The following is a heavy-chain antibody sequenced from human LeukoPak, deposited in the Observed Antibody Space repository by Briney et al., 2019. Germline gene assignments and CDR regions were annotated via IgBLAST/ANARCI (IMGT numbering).Heavy chain of an antibody. CDR3: AREMGTAYNWFDP. J-gene: IGHJ5*02. Sequence: SETLSLTCTVSGGPISSSSYYWGWIRQPPGKGLEWIGSIYYSGSTYYNPSLKSRITISVDTSKNQFSLKVSSVTAADTAVYYCAREMGTAYNWFDPWGQGTLVTVSS. CDR1: GGPISSSSYY. D-gene: IGHD7-27*01. V-gene: IGHV4-39*07. CDR2: IYYSGST.